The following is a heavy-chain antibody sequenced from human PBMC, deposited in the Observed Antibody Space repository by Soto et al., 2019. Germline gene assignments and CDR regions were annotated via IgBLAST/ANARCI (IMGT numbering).Heavy chain of an antibody. CDR3: ANGSLYDILS. CDR1: GFTFSSYG. D-gene: IGHD3-9*01. J-gene: IGHJ3*01. V-gene: IGHV3-30*18. Sequence: GGSLRLSCAASGFTFSSYGMHWVRQAPGKGLEWVAVISYDGSNKYYADSVKGRFTISRDNSKNTLYLQMNSLRAEDTAVYYCANGSLYDILSWGQGKMVTVSS. CDR2: ISYDGSNK.